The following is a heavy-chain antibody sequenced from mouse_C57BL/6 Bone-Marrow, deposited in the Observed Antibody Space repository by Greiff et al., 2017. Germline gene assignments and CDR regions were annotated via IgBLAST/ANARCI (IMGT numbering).Heavy chain of an antibody. CDR3: ARPHYYGSSYSGFAY. Sequence: EVQLVESGGGLVKPGGSLKLSCAASGFTFSDYGMHWVRQAPEKGLEWVAYISSGSSTIYYADTVKGRFTISRDNAKNTLFLQMTSLRSEDTAMYYCARPHYYGSSYSGFAYWGQGTLVTVSA. CDR1: GFTFSDYG. D-gene: IGHD1-1*01. CDR2: ISSGSSTI. V-gene: IGHV5-17*01. J-gene: IGHJ3*01.